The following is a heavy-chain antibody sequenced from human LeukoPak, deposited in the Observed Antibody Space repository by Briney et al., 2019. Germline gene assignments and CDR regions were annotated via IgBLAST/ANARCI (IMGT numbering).Heavy chain of an antibody. Sequence: SETLSLTCAVYGGSFSDYYWTWIRQTPGKGLEWIGSIYYSGSTYYNPSLKSRVTISVDTSKNQFSLKLSSVTAADTAVYYCARVVGGSIFGVAFFLNWFDPWGQGTLVTVSS. J-gene: IGHJ5*02. CDR1: GGSFSDYY. V-gene: IGHV4-34*01. D-gene: IGHD3-3*01. CDR2: IYYSGST. CDR3: ARVVGGSIFGVAFFLNWFDP.